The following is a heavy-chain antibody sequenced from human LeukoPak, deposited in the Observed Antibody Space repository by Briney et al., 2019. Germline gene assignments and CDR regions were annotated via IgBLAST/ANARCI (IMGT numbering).Heavy chain of an antibody. CDR3: ARLTWTDADDY. CDR1: GGSFTTSSHY. V-gene: IGHV4-39*01. CDR2: LYNSGST. Sequence: KASETLSLTCTVSGGSFTTSSHYWGWIRQPPGKGLEWIGSLYNSGSTYYNPSLQSRVTISVETSKNQFSLKLSSVTTADTAVYYCARLTWTDADDYWGQGTLVSVSS. J-gene: IGHJ4*02. D-gene: IGHD3/OR15-3a*01.